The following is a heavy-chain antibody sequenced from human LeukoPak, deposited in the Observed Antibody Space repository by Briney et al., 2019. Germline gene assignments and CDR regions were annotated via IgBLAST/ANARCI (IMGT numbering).Heavy chain of an antibody. CDR1: GFTFSSYA. J-gene: IGHJ6*03. D-gene: IGHD3-22*01. Sequence: PGGSLRLPCAASGFTFSSYAMSWVRQAPGKGLEWVSAISGSGGSTYYADSVKGRFTISRDNSKNTLYLQMNSLRAEDTAVYYCAKNTYYYDSSGYGDYYYMDVWGKGTTVTVSS. V-gene: IGHV3-23*01. CDR2: ISGSGGST. CDR3: AKNTYYYDSSGYGDYYYMDV.